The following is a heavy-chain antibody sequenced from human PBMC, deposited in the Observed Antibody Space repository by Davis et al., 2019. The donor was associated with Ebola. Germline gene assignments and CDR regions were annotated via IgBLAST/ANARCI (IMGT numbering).Heavy chain of an antibody. J-gene: IGHJ6*02. CDR2: IIPIFGTA. CDR3: ARGGYDILTGYDYGMDV. Sequence: SVKVSCKASRGTFISYAISWVRQAPGQGLEWMGGIIPIFGTANYAQKFQGRVTITADESTSTAYMELSSLRSEDTAVYYCARGGYDILTGYDYGMDVWGQGTTVTVSS. CDR1: RGTFISYA. V-gene: IGHV1-69*13. D-gene: IGHD3-9*01.